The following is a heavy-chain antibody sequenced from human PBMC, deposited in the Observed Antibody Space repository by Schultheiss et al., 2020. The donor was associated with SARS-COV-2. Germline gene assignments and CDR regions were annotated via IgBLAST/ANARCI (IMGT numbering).Heavy chain of an antibody. CDR2: IYHSGST. CDR1: GGSFSGYY. CDR3: ARHGDYGDYVVAFDI. Sequence: SETLSLTCAVYGGSFSGYYWGWIRQPPGKGLEWIGSIYHSGSTYYNPSLKSRVTISVDTSKNQFSLKLSSVTAADTAVYYCARHGDYGDYVVAFDIWGQGTMVTVSS. J-gene: IGHJ3*02. V-gene: IGHV4-38-2*01. D-gene: IGHD4-17*01.